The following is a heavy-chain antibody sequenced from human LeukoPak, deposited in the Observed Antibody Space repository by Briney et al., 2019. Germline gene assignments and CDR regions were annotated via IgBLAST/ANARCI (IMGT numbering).Heavy chain of an antibody. CDR2: FNPSGGST. CDR1: GYTFTGYY. D-gene: IGHD5-24*01. V-gene: IGHV1-46*01. Sequence: ASVKVSCKASGYTFTGYYMHWVRQALGQGLEWMGVFNPSGGSTSYAQKLQGRVTLTRDTSASTVYMELSSLRSEDTAVYYCARVRDGYNDAFDIWGQGTMVTVSS. CDR3: ARVRDGYNDAFDI. J-gene: IGHJ3*02.